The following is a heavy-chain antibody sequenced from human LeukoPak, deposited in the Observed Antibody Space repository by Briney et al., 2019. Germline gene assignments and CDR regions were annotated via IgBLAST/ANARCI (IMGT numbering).Heavy chain of an antibody. J-gene: IGHJ4*02. CDR1: GFTFSSYW. Sequence: GGSLRLSCAASGFTFSSYWMHWVRQAPGKGLVWVSRINSDGSSTSYADSVKGRFTISRDNAKNSLYLQMNSLRAEDTAVYYCARGLTMIVVVIDYWGQGTLVTVSS. V-gene: IGHV3-74*01. CDR3: ARGLTMIVVVIDY. D-gene: IGHD3-22*01. CDR2: INSDGSST.